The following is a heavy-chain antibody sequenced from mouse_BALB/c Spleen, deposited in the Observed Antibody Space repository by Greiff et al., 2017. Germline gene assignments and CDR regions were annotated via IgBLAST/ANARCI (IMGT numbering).Heavy chain of an antibody. D-gene: IGHD2-4*01. J-gene: IGHJ2*01. V-gene: IGHV3-2*02. Sequence: DVKLVESGPGLVKPSQSLSLTCTVTGYSITSDYAWNWIRQFPGNKLEWMGYISYSGSTSYNPSLKSRISITRDTSKNQFFLQLNSVTTEDTATYYCARGYYEDYWGQGTTLTVSS. CDR3: ARGYYEDY. CDR1: GYSITSDYA. CDR2: ISYSGST.